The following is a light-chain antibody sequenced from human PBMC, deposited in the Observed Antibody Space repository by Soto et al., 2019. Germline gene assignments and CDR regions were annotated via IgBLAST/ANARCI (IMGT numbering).Light chain of an antibody. V-gene: IGKV1-5*03. J-gene: IGKJ1*01. CDR2: KAS. CDR3: QQYSNYWT. Sequence: DIQMTQSPSTLPASVGDRVTITCRASQSISNWLAWYQQKPGRAPSLLIYKASNLESGVPSRFSGSGSGTEFTLTISSLQPDDFAIYYCQQYSNYWTFGQGTKVEIK. CDR1: QSISNW.